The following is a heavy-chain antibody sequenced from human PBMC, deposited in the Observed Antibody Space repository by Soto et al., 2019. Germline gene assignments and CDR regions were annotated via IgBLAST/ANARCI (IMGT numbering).Heavy chain of an antibody. D-gene: IGHD3-22*01. CDR3: ARDYYDSSGYYWGYYYYGMDV. Sequence: ASVKVSCKASGYTFTSYGISWVRQAPGQGLEWMGWISAYNGNTNYAQKLQGRVTMTTDTSTSTAYMELRSLRSDDTAVYYCARDYYDSSGYYWGYYYYGMDVWGQGTTVTVS. V-gene: IGHV1-18*01. CDR1: GYTFTSYG. CDR2: ISAYNGNT. J-gene: IGHJ6*02.